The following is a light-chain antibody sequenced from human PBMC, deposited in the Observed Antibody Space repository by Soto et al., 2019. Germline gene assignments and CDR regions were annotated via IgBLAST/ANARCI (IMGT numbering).Light chain of an antibody. V-gene: IGLV2-14*02. CDR3: SSYISSSTFVV. Sequence: QSVLTQPASVSGSPRQSITISCTGTNSDVGSYNLVSWFQQHPGKAPKLVIYEVTKRPSGVSDRFSGSKSGNTASLTISGLQAEDEADYYCSSYISSSTFVVFGGGTKVTVL. CDR2: EVT. CDR1: NSDVGSYNL. J-gene: IGLJ2*01.